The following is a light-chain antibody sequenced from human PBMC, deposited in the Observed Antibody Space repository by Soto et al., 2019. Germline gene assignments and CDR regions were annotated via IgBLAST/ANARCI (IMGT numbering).Light chain of an antibody. Sequence: DIQMTQSPSSLSASVGDRVTITCRASQSISSYLNWYQQKPGKAPKLLIYAASSLQSGVPSRFSGSGSGTDFTLTISSLQPEDFATYYCQQSYRATPWTFGQGTKVDIK. CDR2: AAS. CDR1: QSISSY. V-gene: IGKV1-39*01. J-gene: IGKJ1*01. CDR3: QQSYRATPWT.